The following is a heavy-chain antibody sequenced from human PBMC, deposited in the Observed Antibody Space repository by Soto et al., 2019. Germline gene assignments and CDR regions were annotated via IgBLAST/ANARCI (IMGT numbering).Heavy chain of an antibody. CDR3: ASGPSTHFGY. Sequence: EVQLVESGGGLVQPGGSLRLSCAASGFTFSSYSMNWVRQAPGKGLEWVSYISSSSSTIYYADSVKGRFTISRDNAKNSLYLQMDSLRAEDTAVYYCASGPSTHFGYWCQGTLVTVSS. V-gene: IGHV3-48*01. J-gene: IGHJ4*02. D-gene: IGHD2-2*01. CDR2: ISSSSSTI. CDR1: GFTFSSYS.